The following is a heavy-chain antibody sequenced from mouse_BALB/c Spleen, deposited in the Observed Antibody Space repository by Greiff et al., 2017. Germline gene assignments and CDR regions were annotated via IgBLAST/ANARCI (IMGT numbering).Heavy chain of an antibody. V-gene: IGHV1-82*01. CDR1: GYAFSSSW. Sequence: QVQLQQSGPELVKPGASVKISCKASGYAFSSSWMNWVKQRPGQGLEWIGRIYPGDGDTNYNGKFKGKATLTADKSSSTAYMQLSSLTSVDSAVYFCAKPHGYDGSWFAYWGQGTLVTVSA. CDR3: AKPHGYDGSWFAY. D-gene: IGHD2-2*01. CDR2: IYPGDGDT. J-gene: IGHJ3*01.